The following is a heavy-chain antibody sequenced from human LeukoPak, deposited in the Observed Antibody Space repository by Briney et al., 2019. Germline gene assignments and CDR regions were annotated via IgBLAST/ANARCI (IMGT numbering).Heavy chain of an antibody. CDR2: IYTSGST. J-gene: IGHJ4*02. CDR1: SGSISSYY. CDR3: AREGSSWYNVYFDY. V-gene: IGHV4-4*07. Sequence: SETLSLTCTVSSGSISSYYWSWIRQPAGKGLEWIGRIYTSGSTNYNPSLKSRVTMSVDTSKNQFSLKLSSVTAADTAVYYCAREGSSWYNVYFDYWGQGTLVTVSS. D-gene: IGHD6-13*01.